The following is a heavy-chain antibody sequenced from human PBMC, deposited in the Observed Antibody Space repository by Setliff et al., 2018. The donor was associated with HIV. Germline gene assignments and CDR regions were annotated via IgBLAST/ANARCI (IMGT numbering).Heavy chain of an antibody. CDR2: VNPYSGNS. V-gene: IGHV1-8*01. Sequence: ASVKVSCKASGYTFTSYDINWVRQAAGQGLEWLGWVNPYSGNSGYAQKFHGRLTMTRDTSRGTAHMELRSLRSDDTAVYFCARGYASGSGSYYHDYWGQGTLVTVSS. CDR1: GYTFTSYD. J-gene: IGHJ4*02. CDR3: ARGYASGSGSYYHDY. D-gene: IGHD3-10*01.